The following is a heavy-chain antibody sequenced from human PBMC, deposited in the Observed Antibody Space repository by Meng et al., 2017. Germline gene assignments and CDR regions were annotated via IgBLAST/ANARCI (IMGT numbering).Heavy chain of an antibody. CDR1: GFTFSSYA. D-gene: IGHD6-13*01. CDR3: ARIAAAGGDY. V-gene: IGHV3-64*01. J-gene: IGHJ4*02. CDR2: ISSNGGST. Sequence: EVQLVESGGGLVQPGGSLRLSCAASGFTFSSYAMHWVCQAPGKGLEYVSAISSNGGSTYYANSVKGRFTISRDNSKNTLYLQMGGLRAEDMAVYYCARIAAAGGDYWGQGTLVTVSS.